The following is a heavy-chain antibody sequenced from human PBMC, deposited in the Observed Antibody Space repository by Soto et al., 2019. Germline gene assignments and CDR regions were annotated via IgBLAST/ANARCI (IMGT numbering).Heavy chain of an antibody. V-gene: IGHV3-23*01. CDR3: AKSKRNTAMVGYWYFDL. D-gene: IGHD5-18*01. CDR2: ISGSGGST. J-gene: IGHJ2*01. Sequence: EVQLLESGGGLVQPGGSLRLSCAASGFTFSSYAMSWVRQAPGKGLEWVSAISGSGGSTYYADSVKGRFTISRDNSKNTLYLQMHSLGAEDTAVYYCAKSKRNTAMVGYWYFDLWGRGTLVTVSS. CDR1: GFTFSSYA.